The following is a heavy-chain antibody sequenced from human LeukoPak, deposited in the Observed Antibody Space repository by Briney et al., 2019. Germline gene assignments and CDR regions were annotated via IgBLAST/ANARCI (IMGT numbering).Heavy chain of an antibody. J-gene: IGHJ6*03. CDR3: ASHIGGSYSNYYYMDV. D-gene: IGHD1-26*01. CDR2: VSSSGTT. Sequence: PSETLSLTCNVSGDSISSYYWGWIRQPPGKGLEWIAYVSSSGTTNDNPSLKSRVTISVDTSKNQLSLKLTSVTAADTAVYYCASHIGGSYSNYYYMDVWGEGTMVTVSS. CDR1: GDSISSYY. V-gene: IGHV4-59*08.